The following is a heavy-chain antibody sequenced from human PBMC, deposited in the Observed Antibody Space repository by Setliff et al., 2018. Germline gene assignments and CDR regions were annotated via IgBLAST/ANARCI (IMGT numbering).Heavy chain of an antibody. CDR3: ARDVGWTYGLDF. J-gene: IGHJ4*02. V-gene: IGHV3-15*01. Sequence: GGSLRLSCVASGFTFSNAWMSWVRQAPGKGLEWVGRIKFISQGGTTDYAAPVEDRFTISRDDSKNSVFLQMNSLKIEDTAMYYCARDVGWTYGLDFYGQGTLVTVSS. D-gene: IGHD3-10*01. CDR2: IKFISQGGTT. CDR1: GFTFSNAW.